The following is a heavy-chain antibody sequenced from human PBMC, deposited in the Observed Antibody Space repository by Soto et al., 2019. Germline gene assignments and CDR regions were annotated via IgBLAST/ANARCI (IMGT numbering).Heavy chain of an antibody. V-gene: IGHV1-3*01. CDR3: ARGGSSYYDSGGYYRN. J-gene: IGHJ4*02. D-gene: IGHD3-22*01. Sequence: ASVKVSCKASGYTFTSYAMHWVRQAPGQRLEWMGWINAGNGNTKYSQKFQGRVTITRDTSASTAYMELSSLRSEDTAVYYCARGGSSYYDSGGYYRNWGQGTLVTVSS. CDR1: GYTFTSYA. CDR2: INAGNGNT.